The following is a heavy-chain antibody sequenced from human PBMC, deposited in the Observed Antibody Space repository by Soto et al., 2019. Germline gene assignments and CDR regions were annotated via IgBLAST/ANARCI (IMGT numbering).Heavy chain of an antibody. CDR2: INHSGST. J-gene: IGHJ4*02. D-gene: IGHD3-16*02. Sequence: SETLSLTFAVYGGSFSGYYWSCIRQPPGKGLEWIGEINHSGSTNYNPSLKSRVTISVDTSKNQFSLKLSSVTAADTAVYYCARAYVWGSYRPYYFDYWGQGTLVTVSS. CDR3: ARAYVWGSYRPYYFDY. CDR1: GGSFSGYY. V-gene: IGHV4-34*01.